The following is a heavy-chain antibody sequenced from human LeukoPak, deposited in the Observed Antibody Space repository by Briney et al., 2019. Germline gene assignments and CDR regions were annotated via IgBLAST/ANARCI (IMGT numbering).Heavy chain of an antibody. CDR1: GFTFSSYA. J-gene: IGHJ4*02. CDR2: ISGSGGST. Sequence: QPGGSLRLSCAASGFTFSSYAMSWVRQAPGKGLEWVSAISGSGGSTYYADSVKGRFTVSRDNSKNTLDLQMNSLRAEDTAVYYCARSVGATMRKNLYFDYWGQGTLVTVSS. D-gene: IGHD1-26*01. CDR3: ARSVGATMRKNLYFDY. V-gene: IGHV3-23*01.